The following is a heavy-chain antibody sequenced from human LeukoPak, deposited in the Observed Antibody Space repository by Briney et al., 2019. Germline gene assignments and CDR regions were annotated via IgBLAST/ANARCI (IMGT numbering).Heavy chain of an antibody. Sequence: GGSLRLSCAASGFTFDDYAMHWVRQAPGKGLEWVSGISWNSGGIGYADSVKGRFTISRDNAKNSLYLQMDSLRAEDTALYYCAKGGAGGNYFDYWGQGTLVTVSS. CDR2: ISWNSGGI. V-gene: IGHV3-9*01. CDR1: GFTFDDYA. D-gene: IGHD1-26*01. J-gene: IGHJ4*02. CDR3: AKGGAGGNYFDY.